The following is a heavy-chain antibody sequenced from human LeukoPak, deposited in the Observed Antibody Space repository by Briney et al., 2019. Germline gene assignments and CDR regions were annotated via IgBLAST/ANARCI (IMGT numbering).Heavy chain of an antibody. J-gene: IGHJ4*02. CDR3: ARGRNDYGDLRFLGYFDY. CDR2: IYTSGST. Sequence: SETLSLTCTVSGGSISSGSYYWSWIRQPAGKGLEWIGRIYTSGSTNYNPSLKSRVTISVDTSKNRFSLKLSSVTAADTAVYYCARGRNDYGDLRFLGYFDYWGQGTLVTVSS. CDR1: GGSISSGSYY. D-gene: IGHD4-17*01. V-gene: IGHV4-61*02.